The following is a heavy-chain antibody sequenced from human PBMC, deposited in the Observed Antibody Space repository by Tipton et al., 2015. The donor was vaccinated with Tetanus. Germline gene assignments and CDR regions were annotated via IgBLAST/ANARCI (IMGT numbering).Heavy chain of an antibody. CDR3: ARAAGFLGLTHDF. CDR1: GASFSSGDYY. D-gene: IGHD2/OR15-2a*01. CDR2: IYQTGTT. V-gene: IGHV4-30-4*01. Sequence: TLSLTCTVSGASFSSGDYYWSWIRKPPGKDLEWIGYIYQTGTTYYNPSLKGRVTISMDRSNTQFSLRLDSLIAADTAVYYCARAAGFLGLTHDFWGRGTLVSVSS. J-gene: IGHJ4*02.